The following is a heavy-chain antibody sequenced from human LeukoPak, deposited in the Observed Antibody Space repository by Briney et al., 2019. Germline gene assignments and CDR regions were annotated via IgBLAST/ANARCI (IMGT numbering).Heavy chain of an antibody. CDR3: ARVGCSSTICSTNYGMDV. V-gene: IGHV4-59*01. Sequence: SETLSLTCTVSGGSISGYYWSWIRQPPGKGLEWIGHIYYSRSTNYNPSPKSRVTISVDTSKNQCSQMVSSVTAADTAVYYCARVGCSSTICSTNYGMDVWGQGTTVTVSS. D-gene: IGHD2-2*02. CDR2: IYYSRST. CDR1: GGSISGYY. J-gene: IGHJ6*02.